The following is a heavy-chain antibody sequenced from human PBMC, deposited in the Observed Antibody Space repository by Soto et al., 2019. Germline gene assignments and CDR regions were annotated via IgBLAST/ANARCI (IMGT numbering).Heavy chain of an antibody. J-gene: IGHJ6*03. Sequence: QVQLQQWGAGLLKPSETLSLTCAVYGGSLSGYYWSWIRQPPGKGLEWIGEINHSGSTNYNPSLKSRVHISVDPSKNQFSLKLSSVTAADTAVYYCARSRTVYYYYMDVWGKGTTVTVSS. D-gene: IGHD4-17*01. V-gene: IGHV4-34*01. CDR2: INHSGST. CDR1: GGSLSGYY. CDR3: ARSRTVYYYYMDV.